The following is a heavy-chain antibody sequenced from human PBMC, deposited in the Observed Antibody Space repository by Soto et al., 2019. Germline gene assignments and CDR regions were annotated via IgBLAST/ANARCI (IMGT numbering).Heavy chain of an antibody. Sequence: ASLRLSCAASGFTVSSYYMSWVRQAPGKGLEWVSDLYTGGSTYYADSVNGRFTISRHNSENTLYLQMNSLRVEDTAVYYCARGDLTDVWGKGTTVTVSS. V-gene: IGHV3-53*04. J-gene: IGHJ6*04. CDR1: GFTVSSYY. CDR2: LYTGGST. CDR3: ARGDLTDV.